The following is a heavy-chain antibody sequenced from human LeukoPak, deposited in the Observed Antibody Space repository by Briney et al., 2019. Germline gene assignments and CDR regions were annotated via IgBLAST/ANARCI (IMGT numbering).Heavy chain of an antibody. CDR1: GFSVRNYY. CDR2: IRDSGET. CDR3: ARDRAATEHWVEFDL. V-gene: IGHV3-66*03. Sequence: GGSLRLSCAATGFSVRNYYMRWVRQATGKGLEWVSLIRDSGETFYIDSVKGRFTISRDESKNTVYLQMNRLRVEDTAVYFCARDRAATEHWVEFDLWGQGTLVTVSS. J-gene: IGHJ5*02. D-gene: IGHD3-3*02.